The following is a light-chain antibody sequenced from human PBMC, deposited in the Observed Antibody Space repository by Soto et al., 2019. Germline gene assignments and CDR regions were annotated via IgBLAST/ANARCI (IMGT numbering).Light chain of an antibody. Sequence: DIQMTQSPSSLSASVGDRVSITCRASQTIITYLNWYQQKPGKAPKLLISAASNLQSGVPSRFSGSGSETEFTLTISSVQPEDFATYYCKQSYSTPRTFGQGTKLEIK. CDR3: KQSYSTPRT. CDR2: AAS. J-gene: IGKJ2*01. CDR1: QTIITY. V-gene: IGKV1-39*01.